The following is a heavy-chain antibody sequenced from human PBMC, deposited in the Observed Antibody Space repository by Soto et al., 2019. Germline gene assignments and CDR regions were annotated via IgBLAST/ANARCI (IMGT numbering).Heavy chain of an antibody. J-gene: IGHJ4*02. CDR1: GGSISSSNW. V-gene: IGHV4-4*02. CDR2: IYHSGST. D-gene: IGHD3-9*01. Sequence: SETLSLTCAVSGGSISSSNWWSWVRQPPGKGLEWIGEIYHSGSTNYSPSLKSRVTISVDKSKNQFSLKLSSVTAADTSVYFCARDSHYDLLTGYLGLDYWSQGNMVT. CDR3: ARDSHYDLLTGYLGLDY.